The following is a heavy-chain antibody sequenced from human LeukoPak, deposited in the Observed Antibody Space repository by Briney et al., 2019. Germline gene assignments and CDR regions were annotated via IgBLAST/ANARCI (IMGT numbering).Heavy chain of an antibody. J-gene: IGHJ3*02. CDR3: AKDFPYYDYVWGSYRSAPTGAFDI. CDR2: ISGSGGST. D-gene: IGHD3-16*02. Sequence: GGSLRLSCAASGFTFSSYVMNWVRQASGKRLEWVSGISGSGGSTYYADSVKGRFTISRDNSKNTLYLQMNSLRAEDTAVYYCAKDFPYYDYVWGSYRSAPTGAFDIWGQGTMVTVSS. CDR1: GFTFSSYV. V-gene: IGHV3-23*01.